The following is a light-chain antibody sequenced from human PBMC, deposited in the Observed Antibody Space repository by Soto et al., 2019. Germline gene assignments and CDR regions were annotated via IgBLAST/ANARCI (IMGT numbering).Light chain of an antibody. CDR1: KSFSRSY. CDR2: GAS. V-gene: IGKV3-20*01. CDR3: QQYGRSSRT. Sequence: EFVLTPSPSTLSLSHWERVTLYCRASKSFSRSYSAWYQQKPGQAPRLLIYGASSRATGIPDRFSGSGSGTDFTLTISRLEPEDFGVYYCQQYGRSSRTFGQGTKVDIK. J-gene: IGKJ1*01.